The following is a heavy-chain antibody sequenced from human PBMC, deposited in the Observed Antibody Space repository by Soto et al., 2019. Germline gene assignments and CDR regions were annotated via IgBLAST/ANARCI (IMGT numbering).Heavy chain of an antibody. Sequence: GASVKVSCKASGYTFTSYGISWVRQAPGQGLEWMGWISAYNGNTNYAQKLQGRVTMTTDTSTSTAYMELRSLRSDDTAVYYCAGLWGLEDIVFIPADLYFGYWGQGNLVTVSS. D-gene: IGHD2-2*01. V-gene: IGHV1-18*01. CDR1: GYTFTSYG. CDR3: AGLWGLEDIVFIPADLYFGY. CDR2: ISAYNGNT. J-gene: IGHJ4*02.